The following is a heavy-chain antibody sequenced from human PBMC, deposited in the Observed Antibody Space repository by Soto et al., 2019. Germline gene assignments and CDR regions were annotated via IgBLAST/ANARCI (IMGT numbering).Heavy chain of an antibody. CDR1: GGSISSSIYY. Sequence: QVQLQESGPGLVKPSETLSLTCTVSGGSISSSIYYWGWIRQPPGKGLEWIGSIYYSGSTYYNPSLKSRVTISVDTSKNQFSLKLSSVTAADTAVYSCARLRPYYDSSGYKYYFDYWGQGTLVTVSS. CDR2: IYYSGST. CDR3: ARLRPYYDSSGYKYYFDY. D-gene: IGHD3-22*01. V-gene: IGHV4-39*01. J-gene: IGHJ4*02.